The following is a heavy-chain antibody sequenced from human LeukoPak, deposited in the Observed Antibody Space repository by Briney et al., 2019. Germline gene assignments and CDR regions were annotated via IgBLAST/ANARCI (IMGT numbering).Heavy chain of an antibody. D-gene: IGHD2-2*02. V-gene: IGHV3-30*18. CDR1: GFTFSSYG. Sequence: PGRSLRPSCAASGFTFSSYGMHWVRQAPGKGLEWVAVISYDGSNKYYADSVKGRFTISRDNSKNTLYLQMNSLRAEDTAVYYCAKVSLYPLDAFDIWGQGTMVTVSS. CDR2: ISYDGSNK. J-gene: IGHJ3*02. CDR3: AKVSLYPLDAFDI.